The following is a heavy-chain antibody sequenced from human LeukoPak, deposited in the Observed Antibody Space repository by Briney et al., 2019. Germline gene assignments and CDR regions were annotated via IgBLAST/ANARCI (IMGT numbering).Heavy chain of an antibody. V-gene: IGHV3-21*01. CDR1: GFTFSTYA. CDR3: ARLGSIAAAGTPDY. Sequence: GGSLRLSCAASGFTFSTYAMNWVRQAPGKGLEWVSYISGTSSYTTYADSVKGRFTISRDNAKNSLYLQMNSLRGEDTAVYYCARLGSIAAAGTPDYWGQGTLVTVSS. D-gene: IGHD6-13*01. CDR2: ISGTSSYT. J-gene: IGHJ4*02.